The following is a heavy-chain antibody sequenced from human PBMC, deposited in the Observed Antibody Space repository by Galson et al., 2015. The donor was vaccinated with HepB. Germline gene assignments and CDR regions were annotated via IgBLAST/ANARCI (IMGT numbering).Heavy chain of an antibody. CDR1: GFTFSSYW. CDR3: AREKRGRGITIFGVVIRGWFDP. D-gene: IGHD3-3*01. V-gene: IGHV3-7*03. CDR2: IKQDGSEK. Sequence: TLRLSCAASGFTFSSYWMSWVRQAPGKGLEWVANIKQDGSEKYYVDSVKGRFTISRDNAKNSLYLQMNSLRAEDTAVYYCAREKRGRGITIFGVVIRGWFDPWGQGTLVTVSS. J-gene: IGHJ5*02.